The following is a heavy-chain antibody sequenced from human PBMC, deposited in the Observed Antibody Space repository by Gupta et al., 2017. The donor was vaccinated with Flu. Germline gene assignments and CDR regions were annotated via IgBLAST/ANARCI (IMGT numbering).Heavy chain of an antibody. Sequence: EVLLVESGGGLVKPGGYLSISCAASGFTFKNYWIHWVRQAPGKGLELVARIDGEGSGTSYADSVKGRFTISRDNAKHTASLQMNSLRDEDTAVYYCGSVFEFWGQGTLVTVSS. CDR3: GSVFEF. V-gene: IGHV3-74*01. CDR2: IDGEGSGT. J-gene: IGHJ4*02. CDR1: GFTFKNYW.